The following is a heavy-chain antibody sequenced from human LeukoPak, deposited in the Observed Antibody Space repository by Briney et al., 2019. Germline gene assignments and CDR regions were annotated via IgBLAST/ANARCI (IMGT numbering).Heavy chain of an antibody. CDR2: ISFDGSSK. Sequence: GGSLRLSCAVSGFTFSSYGMHWVRQAPGKGLEWVTVISFDGSSKDYAQSVKGRFTISRDNSKNTLYLQMNSLRAEDTAVYYCAKVGYGYLFDYWGQGTLVTVSS. CDR3: AKVGYGYLFDY. D-gene: IGHD5-18*01. J-gene: IGHJ4*02. V-gene: IGHV3-30*18. CDR1: GFTFSSYG.